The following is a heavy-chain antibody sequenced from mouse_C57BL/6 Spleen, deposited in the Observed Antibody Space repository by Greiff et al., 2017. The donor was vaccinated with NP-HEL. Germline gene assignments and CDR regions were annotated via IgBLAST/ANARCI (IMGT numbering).Heavy chain of an antibody. Sequence: VQLQQPGTELVKPGASVKLSCTASGYTFTSYWMHWVKQRPGQGLEWIGIINPSNGGTTYNEKFKGKATLTGDKSSSTAYMKISSLTAEDSAVYYCAREDGSSPFAYWGQGTLVTVSA. D-gene: IGHD1-1*01. V-gene: IGHV1-53*01. J-gene: IGHJ3*01. CDR1: GYTFTSYW. CDR2: INPSNGGT. CDR3: AREDGSSPFAY.